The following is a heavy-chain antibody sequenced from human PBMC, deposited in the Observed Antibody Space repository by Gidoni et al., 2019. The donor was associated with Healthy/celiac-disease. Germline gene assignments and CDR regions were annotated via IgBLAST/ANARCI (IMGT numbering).Heavy chain of an antibody. V-gene: IGHV1-8*01. CDR2: MNPNSGNT. J-gene: IGHJ6*02. Sequence: QVQLVQSGAEVKKPGASVKVSCKASGYTCTSYDINWVRQATGQGLEWMGWMNPNSGNTGYAQKVQGRVTMTRNTSIRTAYMELSSLRSEDTAVYYCASLGTTDYYYYGMDVWGQGTTVTVSS. D-gene: IGHD1-7*01. CDR3: ASLGTTDYYYYGMDV. CDR1: GYTCTSYD.